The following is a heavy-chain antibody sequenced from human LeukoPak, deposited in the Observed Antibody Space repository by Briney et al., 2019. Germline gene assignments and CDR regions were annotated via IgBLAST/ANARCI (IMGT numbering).Heavy chain of an antibody. J-gene: IGHJ5*02. CDR2: IRKDGSDI. D-gene: IGHD3-10*01. V-gene: IGHV3-7*03. Sequence: GGSLRLSCSASGFTFSSYSMNWVRQAPGKGLEWVANIRKDGSDIHYVDSVKGRFTISRDNAKNSLYLQMNSLRAEDTALYYCAKEAVGGRQFGELFPYNWFDPWGQGTLVTVSS. CDR1: GFTFSSYS. CDR3: AKEAVGGRQFGELFPYNWFDP.